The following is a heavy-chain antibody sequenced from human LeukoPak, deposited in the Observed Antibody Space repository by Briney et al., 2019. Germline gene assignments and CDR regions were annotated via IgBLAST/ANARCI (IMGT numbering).Heavy chain of an antibody. Sequence: GGSLRLSCAASGFTVSSNYMSWVRQAPGKGLEWVSVIYSGGSTYYADSVKGRFTISRDNSKNTLYLQMNSLRAEDTAVYYCARGLRAVTRSEYYFDYWGQGTLVTVSS. V-gene: IGHV3-66*01. CDR2: IYSGGST. CDR3: ARGLRAVTRSEYYFDY. J-gene: IGHJ4*02. CDR1: GFTVSSNY. D-gene: IGHD4-17*01.